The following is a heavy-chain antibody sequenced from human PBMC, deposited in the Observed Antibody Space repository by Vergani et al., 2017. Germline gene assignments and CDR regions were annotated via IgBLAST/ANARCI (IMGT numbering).Heavy chain of an antibody. V-gene: IGHV3-11*04. J-gene: IGHJ3*02. CDR1: GFTFSDFY. D-gene: IGHD5-12*01. Sequence: QVQLVASGGGLVKPGGSLRLTCAASGFTFSDFYMSWLRQAPGKGLEWLSYISSSRTTIYYADSVEGRFTISRDNAKNSLYLQMNSLRAEDTAVYYGARSGYGPYDAFDIWGQGTMVIVSS. CDR3: ARSGYGPYDAFDI. CDR2: ISSSRTTI.